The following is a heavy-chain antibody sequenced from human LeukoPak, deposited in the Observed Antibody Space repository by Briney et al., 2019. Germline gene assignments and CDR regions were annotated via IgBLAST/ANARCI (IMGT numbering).Heavy chain of an antibody. CDR3: ARDFAPRIKHSSSWYPFDP. J-gene: IGHJ5*02. D-gene: IGHD6-13*01. CDR2: INPSGGST. CDR1: GYTFTSYY. Sequence: GASVTVSCTVSGYTFTSYYMHWVRQAPGQGLEWMGIINPSGGSTSYAQKFQGRVTMTRDTSTSTVYMELSSLRSEDTAVYYCARDFAPRIKHSSSWYPFDPWGQGTLVTVSS. V-gene: IGHV1-46*01.